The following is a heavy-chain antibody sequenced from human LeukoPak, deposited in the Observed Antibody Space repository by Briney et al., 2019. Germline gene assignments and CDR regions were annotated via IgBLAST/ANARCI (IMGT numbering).Heavy chain of an antibody. CDR1: GFTFSSYA. Sequence: GGSLRLSCAASGFTFSSYAMHWVRQAPGKGLEWVAVISYDGSNKYYADSVKGRLTISRDNAKNSLYLQMNSLRDEDTAVYYCARGRLTCSGGSCYSWYFDLWGRGTLVTVSS. CDR3: ARGRLTCSGGSCYSWYFDL. J-gene: IGHJ2*01. D-gene: IGHD2-15*01. CDR2: ISYDGSNK. V-gene: IGHV3-30-3*01.